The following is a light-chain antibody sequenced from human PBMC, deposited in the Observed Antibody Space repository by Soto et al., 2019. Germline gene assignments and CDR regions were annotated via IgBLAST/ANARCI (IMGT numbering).Light chain of an antibody. Sequence: SYELTQPLSVSLALGQTARITCGGNNIGGKNVHWYQHKPGQAPVLVIYRDTNRPSGIPERFSGSNSGNTATLTISRAQAGDEADYYCHVWYNSTVIFGGGTKLTVL. CDR3: HVWYNSTVI. V-gene: IGLV3-9*01. CDR1: NIGGKN. CDR2: RDT. J-gene: IGLJ2*01.